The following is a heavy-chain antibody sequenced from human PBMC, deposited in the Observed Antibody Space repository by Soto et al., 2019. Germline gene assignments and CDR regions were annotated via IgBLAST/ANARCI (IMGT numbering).Heavy chain of an antibody. J-gene: IGHJ5*02. CDR1: GGTFSSYA. D-gene: IGHD5-12*01. Sequence: RASVKVSCKASGGTFSSYAISWVRQAPGQGLEWMGGIIPIFGTANYAQKFQGRVTITADESTSTAYMELSSLRSEDTAVYYCAREEMATITGWFDPWGQGTLVTVSS. V-gene: IGHV1-69*13. CDR3: AREEMATITGWFDP. CDR2: IIPIFGTA.